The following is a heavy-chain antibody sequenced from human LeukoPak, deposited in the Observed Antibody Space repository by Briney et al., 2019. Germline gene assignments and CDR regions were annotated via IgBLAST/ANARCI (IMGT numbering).Heavy chain of an antibody. J-gene: IGHJ4*02. CDR3: ARLRNDEGGYYFDY. CDR2: INWNGGST. V-gene: IGHV3-20*01. CDR1: GFTFDDYG. Sequence: GGSLRLSCAASGFTFDDYGMSWVRQAPGKGLEWVSGINWNGGSTGYADSVKGRFTISRDNAKNSLYLQMNSLRAEDTALYHCARLRNDEGGYYFDYWGQGTLVTVSS. D-gene: IGHD1-1*01.